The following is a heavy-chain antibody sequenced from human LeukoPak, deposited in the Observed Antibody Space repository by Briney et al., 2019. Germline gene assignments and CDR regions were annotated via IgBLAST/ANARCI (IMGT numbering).Heavy chain of an antibody. Sequence: PGGSLRLSCAASGFSFRSYDMHWVRQAPGKGLEWVAFIRYDGSNKYYADSVKGRFTISRDNSKNTLYLQMNSLRAEDTAVYYCAKVITSARAGAFDIWGQGTMVTVSS. D-gene: IGHD3-10*01. V-gene: IGHV3-30*02. CDR3: AKVITSARAGAFDI. CDR1: GFSFRSYD. CDR2: IRYDGSNK. J-gene: IGHJ3*02.